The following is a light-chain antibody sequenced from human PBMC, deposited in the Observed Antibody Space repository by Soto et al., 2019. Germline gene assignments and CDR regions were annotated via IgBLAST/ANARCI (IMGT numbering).Light chain of an antibody. V-gene: IGLV2-14*03. CDR2: DVN. CDR1: SSDVGGYNF. J-gene: IGLJ1*01. Sequence: QSALTQPASVSGSPGQSITISCTGTSSDVGGYNFVSWYQQHLGEAPKLMIYDVNNRPSGVSNRFSGSKSGNTASLTISGLQAEDEADYYCSSYTSSSTYVFGTGTKLTVL. CDR3: SSYTSSSTYV.